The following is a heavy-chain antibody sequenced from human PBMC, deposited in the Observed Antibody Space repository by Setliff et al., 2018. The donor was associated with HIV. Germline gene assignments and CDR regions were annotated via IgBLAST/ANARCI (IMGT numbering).Heavy chain of an antibody. V-gene: IGHV3-21*05. CDR1: GFTFSSYW. CDR3: ARDRGDGYEPDASAFDI. D-gene: IGHD5-12*01. CDR2: ISSSSSYT. J-gene: IGHJ3*02. Sequence: KAGGSLRLSCAASGFTFSSYWMSWVRQAPGKGLEWVSYISSSSSYTNYADSVKGRFTISRDNAKNSLYLQMNSLSTEDTAVYYCARDRGDGYEPDASAFDIWGQGTMVTVSS.